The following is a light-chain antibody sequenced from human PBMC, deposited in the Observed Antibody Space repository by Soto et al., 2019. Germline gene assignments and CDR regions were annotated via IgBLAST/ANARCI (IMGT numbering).Light chain of an antibody. CDR1: QSISSTY. V-gene: IGKV3-20*01. CDR3: QHYGTSLWT. Sequence: EIVLTQSPGTLSLSPGERATLSCRASQSISSTYLAWYQQRPGQAPRLLIYTASSRAPGIPDRFSGSGSGTDFTLTISRLEPEDFAVYYCQHYGTSLWTF. CDR2: TAS. J-gene: IGKJ1*01.